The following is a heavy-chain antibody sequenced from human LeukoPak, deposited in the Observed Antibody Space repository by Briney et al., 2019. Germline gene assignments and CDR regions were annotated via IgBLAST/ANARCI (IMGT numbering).Heavy chain of an antibody. J-gene: IGHJ4*02. CDR3: ARGTLGYCSGGSCYSDY. V-gene: IGHV3-21*01. CDR2: ISSSSSYI. Sequence: GGSLRLSCAASGFTFSSYGMKWVRQAPGKGLEWVSSISSSSSYIYYADSVKGRLTISRDNAKNSLYLQMNSLRAEDTAVYYCARGTLGYCSGGSCYSDYWGQGTLVTVSS. D-gene: IGHD2-15*01. CDR1: GFTFSSYG.